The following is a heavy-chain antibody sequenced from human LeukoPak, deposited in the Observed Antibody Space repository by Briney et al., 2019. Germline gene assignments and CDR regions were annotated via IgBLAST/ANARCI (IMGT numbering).Heavy chain of an antibody. CDR3: AKIHSSSSYGNFDY. D-gene: IGHD6-13*01. CDR1: GYSFTNYW. CDR2: IYPGDSDT. V-gene: IGHV5-51*03. J-gene: IGHJ4*02. Sequence: PGESLKISCKGSGYSFTNYWIGWVRQMPGKGLEWMGIIYPGDSDTRYGPSFQGQVTISADKSISTAYLQWSSLKASDTAMYYCAKIHSSSSYGNFDYWGQGTLVTVSS.